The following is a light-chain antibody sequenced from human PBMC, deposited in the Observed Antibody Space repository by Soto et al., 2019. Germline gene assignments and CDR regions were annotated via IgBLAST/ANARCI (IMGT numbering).Light chain of an antibody. V-gene: IGLV1-40*01. CDR2: GNS. CDR3: QSYGGSLSGHVV. J-gene: IGLJ2*01. CDR1: SSNIGAGYD. Sequence: QSVLTQPPSVSGAPGQRVTISCTGSSSNIGAGYDVHWYQQLPGTAPKLLIYGNSNRPSGVPDRFSGSKSGTSASLAITGLRAEDEADYYCQSYGGSLSGHVVFGGGAKLTVL.